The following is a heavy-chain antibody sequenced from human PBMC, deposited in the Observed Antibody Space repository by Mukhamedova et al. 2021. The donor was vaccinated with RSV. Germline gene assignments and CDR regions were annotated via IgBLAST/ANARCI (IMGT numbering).Heavy chain of an antibody. CDR3: AREDSFNFDY. V-gene: IGHV1-2*02. D-gene: IGHD2-15*01. Sequence: NYAQKFQGRVTMTRDTSISTAYMELSRLRSDDTAVYYCAREDSFNFDYWGQGTLVTVSS. J-gene: IGHJ4*02.